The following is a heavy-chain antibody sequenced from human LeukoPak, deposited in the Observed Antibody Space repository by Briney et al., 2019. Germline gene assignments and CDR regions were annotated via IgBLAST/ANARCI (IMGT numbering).Heavy chain of an antibody. CDR3: ANLPGYRVGPNDPEPY. V-gene: IGHV3-23*01. D-gene: IGHD5-12*01. Sequence: GGSLRLSCAASGFTFGSHAMNWLRQAPGKGLEWVSAISGSGASRYYADSVKGRFTISRDNSKNTLYLEMRSLRAEDTALYYCANLPGYRVGPNDPEPYWGQGTLVTVSS. J-gene: IGHJ4*02. CDR1: GFTFGSHA. CDR2: ISGSGASR.